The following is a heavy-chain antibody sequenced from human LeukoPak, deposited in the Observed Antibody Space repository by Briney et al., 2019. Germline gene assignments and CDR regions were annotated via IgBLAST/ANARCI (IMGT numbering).Heavy chain of an antibody. Sequence: PGGSLRLSCAASGFTFSSYSMNWVRQAPGKGLEWVSSISSSSNYIYYADSVKGRFTISRDNAKNSLYLQMNSLRAEDTAVYYCATGGKNIAAAGTGYWGQGTLVTVSS. CDR1: GFTFSSYS. J-gene: IGHJ4*02. V-gene: IGHV3-21*01. D-gene: IGHD6-13*01. CDR2: ISSSSNYI. CDR3: ATGGKNIAAAGTGY.